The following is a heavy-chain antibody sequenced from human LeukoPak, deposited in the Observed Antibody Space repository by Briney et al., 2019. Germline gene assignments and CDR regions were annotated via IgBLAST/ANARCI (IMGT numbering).Heavy chain of an antibody. CDR1: GFTFSSHS. V-gene: IGHV3-21*01. CDR3: ARSSAAPGGDFAY. CDR2: ITISSSYI. D-gene: IGHD2-21*01. J-gene: IGHJ4*02. Sequence: IPGGSLRLSCAASGFTFSSHSMTWVRQAPGKGLEWVSSITISSSYIYYADSVKGRFTISRDDAKNSLYLQMNSLRAEDTAVYYCARSSAAPGGDFAYWGQGTLVTVSS.